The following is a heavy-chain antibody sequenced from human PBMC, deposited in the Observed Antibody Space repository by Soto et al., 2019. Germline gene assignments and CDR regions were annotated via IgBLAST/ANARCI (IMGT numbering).Heavy chain of an antibody. CDR1: GFTFDDYA. D-gene: IGHD3-10*01. V-gene: IGHV3-9*01. CDR3: AKDISLRPHPTMVRGVRYHAFDI. Sequence: GGSLRLSCAASGFTFDDYAMHWVRQAPGKGLEWVSGISWNSGSIGYADSVKGRFTISRDNAKNSLYLQMNSMRADDTALYYCAKDISLRPHPTMVRGVRYHAFDIWGQGTMVTVSS. J-gene: IGHJ3*02. CDR2: ISWNSGSI.